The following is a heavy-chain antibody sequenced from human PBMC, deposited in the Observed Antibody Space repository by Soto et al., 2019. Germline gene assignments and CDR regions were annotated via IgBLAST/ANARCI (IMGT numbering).Heavy chain of an antibody. CDR2: IYSGGST. J-gene: IGHJ4*02. CDR1: GFTVSSNY. V-gene: IGHV3-53*04. CDR3: ARGGGGDYEVVSY. Sequence: GGSLRLSCAASGFTVSSNYMSWVRQAPGKGLEWVSVIYSGGSTYYADSVKGRFTISRHNSKNTLYLQMNSLRAEDTAVYYCARGGGGDYEVVSYWGQGTLVTVSS. D-gene: IGHD4-17*01.